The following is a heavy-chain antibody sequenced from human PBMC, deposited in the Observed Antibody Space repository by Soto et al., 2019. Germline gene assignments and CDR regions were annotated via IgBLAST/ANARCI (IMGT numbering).Heavy chain of an antibody. Sequence: PSETLTLTCAVSGYSLSGGSYWAWIRPPPGKGLEGFGNIYYSGSTYYNASLKSRITISVDTSKNPLSLRLSSVTAADTAVYHCAKLPRGYSGFGGGFYFDYWGQGTLVTVSS. CDR3: AKLPRGYSGFGGGFYFDY. V-gene: IGHV4-38-2*01. CDR1: GYSLSGGSY. D-gene: IGHD5-12*01. J-gene: IGHJ4*02. CDR2: IYYSGST.